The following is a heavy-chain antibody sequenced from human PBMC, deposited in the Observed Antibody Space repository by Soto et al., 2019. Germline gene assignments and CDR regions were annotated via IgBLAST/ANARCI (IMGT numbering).Heavy chain of an antibody. CDR3: ARHGFCNGGDCYPFDY. CDR2: IYYSGST. Sequence: QLQLQESGPGLVKPSETLSLTCTVSGGSISSSSYYWGWIRQPPGKGLEWIGSIYYSGSTYYNPSLKSRVTISVDTSKNQFSLELSSVTAADTAVYYCARHGFCNGGDCYPFDYWGQGTLVTVSS. V-gene: IGHV4-39*01. CDR1: GGSISSSSYY. J-gene: IGHJ4*02. D-gene: IGHD2-21*02.